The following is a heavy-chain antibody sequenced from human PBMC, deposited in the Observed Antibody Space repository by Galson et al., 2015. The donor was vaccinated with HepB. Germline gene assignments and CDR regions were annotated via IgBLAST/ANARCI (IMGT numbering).Heavy chain of an antibody. J-gene: IGHJ2*01. Sequence: SVKVSCKASGFILTSYAMQWVRQARGQRLEWIGWIVVGSGNTNYVQKFQDRVTLTRDMSTNTAYMELSSLRFEDTAVYYCTADSSPYYYVSSGNFGYFDLWGRGTLVTVSS. CDR1: GFILTSYA. V-gene: IGHV1-58*02. D-gene: IGHD3-22*01. CDR2: IVVGSGNT. CDR3: TADSSPYYYVSSGNFGYFDL.